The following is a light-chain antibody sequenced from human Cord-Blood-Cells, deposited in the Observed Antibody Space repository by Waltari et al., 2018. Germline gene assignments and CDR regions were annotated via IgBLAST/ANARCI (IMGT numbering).Light chain of an antibody. CDR2: DVS. Sequence: QSALTQPAPVSGSPGQSITISCTGTSSDVGGYNYVSCSQHHPGKAPKLMIYDVSNRPSGVSNRFSGSKSGNTASLTISGLQAEDEADYYCSSYTSSNTLYCVFGGGTKLTVL. V-gene: IGLV2-14*03. CDR3: SSYTSSNTLYCV. J-gene: IGLJ3*02. CDR1: SSDVGGYNY.